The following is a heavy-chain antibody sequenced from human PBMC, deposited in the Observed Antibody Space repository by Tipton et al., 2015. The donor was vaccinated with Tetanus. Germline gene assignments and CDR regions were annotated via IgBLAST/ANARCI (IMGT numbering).Heavy chain of an antibody. CDR1: GDSLSNGDYY. D-gene: IGHD3-16*01. Sequence: TLSLTCTVSGDSLSNGDYYWSWIRQPPGKGLESIGYIYYSGSTYYNPSLKSRVTISVDTSKNQFSLRLSSVTAADTAVYYCARDQGMTWGGRGYCYGRDVGGRGTAVPVSS. CDR2: IYYSGST. J-gene: IGHJ6*02. V-gene: IGHV4-30-4*01. CDR3: ARDQGMTWGGRGYCYGRDV.